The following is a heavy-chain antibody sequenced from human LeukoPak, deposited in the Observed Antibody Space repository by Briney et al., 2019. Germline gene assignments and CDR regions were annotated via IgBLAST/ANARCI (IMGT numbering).Heavy chain of an antibody. CDR1: GFTFSSYA. CDR3: AKASHGVVVI. Sequence: GGSLRLSCAASGFTFSSYAMSWVRQAPGKGLEWVSAISGSGGSTYYADSVKGRFTISRDNSKNTLYLQMNTPRAEGTDVYYCAKASHGVVVIRGQGALVTVSS. V-gene: IGHV3-23*01. D-gene: IGHD3-22*01. CDR2: ISGSGGST. J-gene: IGHJ4*02.